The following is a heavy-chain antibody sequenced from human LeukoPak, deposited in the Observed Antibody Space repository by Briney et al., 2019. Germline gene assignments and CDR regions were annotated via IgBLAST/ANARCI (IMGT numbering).Heavy chain of an antibody. J-gene: IGHJ3*02. CDR2: ISGSGGST. Sequence: GGSLRLSCAASGFTFSSYGMSWVRQAPGKGLEWVSGISGSGGSTYYADSVKGRFTISRDNSKNTLYLQMNSLRAEHTAVYYCAKRGGSGTYAFDIWGQGTMVTVSS. V-gene: IGHV3-23*01. CDR1: GFTFSSYG. D-gene: IGHD3-10*01. CDR3: AKRGGSGTYAFDI.